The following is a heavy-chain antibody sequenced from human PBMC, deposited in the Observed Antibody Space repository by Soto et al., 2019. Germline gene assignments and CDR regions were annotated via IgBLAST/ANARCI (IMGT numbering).Heavy chain of an antibody. CDR3: AREGGAVLLWVGDSLCGMDV. D-gene: IGHD3-10*01. V-gene: IGHV1-18*04. Sequence: ASVKVSCKASGYAFISCGISWVRRAPGEGLEWMGWISAYNGNTNYAQKLQGRVTMTTDTSTSTAYMELRSMRSDDTAVYYCAREGGAVLLWVGDSLCGMDVWGQGTTVTVSS. CDR1: GYAFISCG. J-gene: IGHJ6*02. CDR2: ISAYNGNT.